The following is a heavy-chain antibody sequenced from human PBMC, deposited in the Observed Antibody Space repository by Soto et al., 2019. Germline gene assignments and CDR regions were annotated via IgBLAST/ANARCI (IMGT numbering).Heavy chain of an antibody. CDR3: ARAPSWGSGSDFDY. CDR2: ISGSGGT. V-gene: IGHV4-30-2*01. J-gene: IGHJ4*02. Sequence: QVQLQESGSRLVKPSQTLSLTCAVSGVSINDGGYSWNWIRQPPGKGLEWIGYISGSGGTNYNPSLKSRVTMSVDRSNNQFSLNLDSVTAADTAVYFCARAPSWGSGSDFDYWGQGTLVTVSS. D-gene: IGHD7-27*01. CDR1: GVSINDGGYS.